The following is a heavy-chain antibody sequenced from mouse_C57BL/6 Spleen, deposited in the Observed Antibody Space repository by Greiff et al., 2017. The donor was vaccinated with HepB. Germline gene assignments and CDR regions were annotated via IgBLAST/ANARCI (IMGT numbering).Heavy chain of an antibody. J-gene: IGHJ2*01. CDR3: ARDRLAYYDYYFDD. CDR1: GYTFTSYW. V-gene: IGHV1-53*01. D-gene: IGHD2-4*01. Sequence: QVHVKQSGTELVKPGASVKLSCKASGYTFTSYWMHWVKQRPGQGLEWIGNINPSNGGTNYNEKFKSKATLTVDKSSSTAYMQLSSLTSEDSAVYYCARDRLAYYDYYFDDWGQGTTLTVSS. CDR2: INPSNGGT.